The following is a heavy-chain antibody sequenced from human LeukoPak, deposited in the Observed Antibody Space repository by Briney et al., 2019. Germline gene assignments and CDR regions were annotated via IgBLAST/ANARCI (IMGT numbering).Heavy chain of an antibody. CDR3: AREVRGEYYFDY. D-gene: IGHD3-10*01. Sequence: GASVKVSCKASGGTFSSYAISWVRQAPGQGLEWMGRIIPILGIANYAQKFQGRVTITADKSTGTAYMELSSLRSEDTAVYYCAREVRGEYYFDYWGQGTLVTVSS. J-gene: IGHJ4*02. CDR2: IIPILGIA. V-gene: IGHV1-69*04. CDR1: GGTFSSYA.